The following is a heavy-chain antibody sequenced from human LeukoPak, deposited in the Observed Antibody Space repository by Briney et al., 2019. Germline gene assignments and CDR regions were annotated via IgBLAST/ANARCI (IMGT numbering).Heavy chain of an antibody. CDR2: ISSSSSYI. J-gene: IGHJ6*02. CDR3: ARDPTSGADPIIYYYYGMDV. CDR1: GFTLSSYS. D-gene: IGHD1-1*01. Sequence: PGGSLRLSCAASGFTLSSYSMNWVRQAPGKGLEWVSSISSSSSYIYYADSVKGRFTISRDNAKNSLYLQMNSLRAEDTAVYYCARDPTSGADPIIYYYYGMDVWGQGTTVTVSS. V-gene: IGHV3-21*01.